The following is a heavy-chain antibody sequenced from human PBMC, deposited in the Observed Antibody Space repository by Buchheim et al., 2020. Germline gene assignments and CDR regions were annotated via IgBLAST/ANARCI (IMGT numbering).Heavy chain of an antibody. V-gene: IGHV4-39*01. CDR1: GGSISNSDSYY. Sequence: QRQLQESGPGLVKPSETLSLTCTVSGGSISNSDSYYWGWIRQPPGKGLEWIGSIYYGGSTYYNPSLKSRVTISVDTSKNQFSLKLSSVTAADTAVYYCARQITMVRGLIVQDYHYMDVWGKGTT. CDR2: IYYGGST. CDR3: ARQITMVRGLIVQDYHYMDV. J-gene: IGHJ6*03. D-gene: IGHD3-10*01.